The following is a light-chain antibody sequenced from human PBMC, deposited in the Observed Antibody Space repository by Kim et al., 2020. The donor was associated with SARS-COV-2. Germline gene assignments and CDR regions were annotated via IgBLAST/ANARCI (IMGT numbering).Light chain of an antibody. J-gene: IGKJ1*01. CDR2: GAS. CDR1: QSVSSSY. V-gene: IGKV3-20*01. Sequence: EIVLTQSPGTLSLSPGERATLSCRASQSVSSSYLAWYQQKPGQAPRLLMYGASRRATGIPDRFSGSGSGTDFTLTISRLEPEDFAVYYCQQYDRSLWTFGQGTKVDIK. CDR3: QQYDRSLWT.